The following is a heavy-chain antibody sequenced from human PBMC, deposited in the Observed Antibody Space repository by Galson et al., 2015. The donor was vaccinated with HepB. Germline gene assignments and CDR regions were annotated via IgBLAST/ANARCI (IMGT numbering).Heavy chain of an antibody. CDR3: ARGSAWSHFDY. J-gene: IGHJ4*02. CDR1: GGTFSSYA. Sequence: SVKVSCKASGGTFSSYAISWVRQAPGQGLEWMGWMNPNSGSTGYAQKFQGRVTLTRSTSISTAYMELSSLRFEDTAVYFCARGSAWSHFDYWGQGTLVAVSS. D-gene: IGHD6-19*01. CDR2: MNPNSGST. V-gene: IGHV1-8*02.